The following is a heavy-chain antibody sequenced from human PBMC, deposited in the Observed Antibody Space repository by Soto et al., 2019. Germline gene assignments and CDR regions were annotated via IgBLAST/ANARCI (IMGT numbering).Heavy chain of an antibody. D-gene: IGHD6-19*01. Sequence: PGGSLRLSCAASGFTFSTYSMNWVRQAPGKGLEWVAVISSDGSRKYYADSVKGRFTISRDNSKNTLDLQMNSLRAEDTAVYHCAKKWVPSGIAVSGLSDWFDLWAQGTLVTVS. V-gene: IGHV3-30*18. CDR3: AKKWVPSGIAVSGLSDWFDL. J-gene: IGHJ5*02. CDR2: ISSDGSRK. CDR1: GFTFSTYS.